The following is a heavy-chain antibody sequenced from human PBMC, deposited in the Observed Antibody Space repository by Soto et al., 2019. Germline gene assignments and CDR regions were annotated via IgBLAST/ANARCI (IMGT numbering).Heavy chain of an antibody. D-gene: IGHD6-19*01. V-gene: IGHV3-73*02. CDR2: IRSKTNSYAT. Sequence: EGQLVESGGGLVQPGGSLKLSFAAPGFTFGGSALHWVRQASGKGREWVGNIRSKTNSYATEYAESVKGRFTISRDDSMNTAYLQMNSLKTEDTAVYFCTRQTDAVQWLVVPTDYNFDYWGQGTLVTVSS. J-gene: IGHJ4*02. CDR3: TRQTDAVQWLVVPTDYNFDY. CDR1: GFTFGGSA.